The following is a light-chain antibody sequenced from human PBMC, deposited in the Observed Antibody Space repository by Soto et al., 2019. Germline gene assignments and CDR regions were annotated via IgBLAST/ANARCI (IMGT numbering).Light chain of an antibody. CDR1: SSDVGGYNY. Sequence: QSVLTQPASVSGSPGQSITISCTGTSSDVGGYNYVSWYQQHPGKAPKLMIYDVSNRPSGVSNRSSGSKSGNTASLTISGLQAEDEADYYCSSYTSSSTPRVFGTGTKVTVL. J-gene: IGLJ1*01. CDR3: SSYTSSSTPRV. CDR2: DVS. V-gene: IGLV2-14*01.